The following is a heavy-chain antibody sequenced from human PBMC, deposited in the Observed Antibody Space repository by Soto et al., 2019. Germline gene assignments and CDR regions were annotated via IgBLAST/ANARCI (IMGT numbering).Heavy chain of an antibody. CDR1: GGTFSSYA. Sequence: SVKVSCKASGGTFSSYAISWVRQAPGQGLEWMGGIIPIFGTANYAQKFQGRVTITADESTSTAYMELRSLRSDDTAVYYCARVRGITIFGVVPYYYYGMDVWGQGTTVTVSS. CDR2: IIPIFGTA. J-gene: IGHJ6*02. D-gene: IGHD3-3*01. V-gene: IGHV1-69*13. CDR3: ARVRGITIFGVVPYYYYGMDV.